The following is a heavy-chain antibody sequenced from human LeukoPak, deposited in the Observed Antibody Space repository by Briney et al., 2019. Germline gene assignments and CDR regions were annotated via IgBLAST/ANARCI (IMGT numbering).Heavy chain of an antibody. V-gene: IGHV1-18*01. CDR1: GYTFSSYG. CDR2: LSTYKGNT. J-gene: IGHJ4*02. Sequence: ASVKVSCKASGYTFSSYGISWLRQAPGQGLEWMGWLSTYKGNTNYAQKFQGRVTMTRDTSISPAYMELSRLRSEDTAVYYCARGPLCSSGWVPLGYWGQGTLVTVSS. D-gene: IGHD6-19*01. CDR3: ARGPLCSSGWVPLGY.